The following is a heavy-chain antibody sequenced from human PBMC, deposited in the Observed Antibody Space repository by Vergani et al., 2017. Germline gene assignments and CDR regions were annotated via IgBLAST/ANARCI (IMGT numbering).Heavy chain of an antibody. CDR3: ARRRYCSSTSCYNGGRAFDI. D-gene: IGHD2-2*02. V-gene: IGHV5-51*01. CDR1: GYSFTSYW. CDR2: IYPGDSDT. J-gene: IGHJ3*02. Sequence: EVQLVQSGAEVKKPGESLKISCKGSGYSFTSYWIGWVRQMPGKGLEWIGIIYPGDSDTRYSPSFQGQVTISADKSISTAYLQWSSLKASDTAMYYCARRRYCSSTSCYNGGRAFDIWGQGTMVTVSS.